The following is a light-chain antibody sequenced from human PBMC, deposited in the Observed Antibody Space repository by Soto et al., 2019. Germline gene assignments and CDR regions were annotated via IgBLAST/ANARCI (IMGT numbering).Light chain of an antibody. CDR1: QSVSNNF. J-gene: IGKJ4*01. CDR2: GAS. CDR3: QQYGSSPPLT. Sequence: EIVLTQSPGTLSLSPGERATLSCRASQSVSNNFLAWYQQRPGQAPRLLIYGASSRATDIPDRFSGSWSGTDFTLTISRLEPEDFVVYYCQQYGSSPPLTFGGGTKVEIK. V-gene: IGKV3-20*01.